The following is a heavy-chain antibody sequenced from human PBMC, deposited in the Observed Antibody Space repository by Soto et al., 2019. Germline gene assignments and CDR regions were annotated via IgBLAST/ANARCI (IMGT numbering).Heavy chain of an antibody. J-gene: IGHJ4*02. CDR1: GGSISSYY. CDR3: ARRYGSCFDY. D-gene: IGHD5-18*01. CDR2: IYYSGST. V-gene: IGHV4-59*08. Sequence: PSETLSLTCTVSGGSISSYYWSWIRQPPGKGLEWIGYIYYSGSTNYNPSLKSRFSISVDTSKNHFSLKLSFVSAADTAVYYCARRYGSCFDYWGQGTLVTVSS.